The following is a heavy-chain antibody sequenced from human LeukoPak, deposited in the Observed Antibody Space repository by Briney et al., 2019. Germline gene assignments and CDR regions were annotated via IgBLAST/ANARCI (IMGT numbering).Heavy chain of an antibody. V-gene: IGHV3-15*01. Sequence: GGSLRLSCAASGFTFSNAWMSWVRQAPGEGLEWVGRIKSKTDGGTTDYAAPVKGRFTISRDDSKNTLYLQMNSLKTEDTAVYYCTTGVRYYDSSGYYSVFDYWGQGTLVTVSS. CDR2: IKSKTDGGTT. J-gene: IGHJ4*02. D-gene: IGHD3-22*01. CDR3: TTGVRYYDSSGYYSVFDY. CDR1: GFTFSNAW.